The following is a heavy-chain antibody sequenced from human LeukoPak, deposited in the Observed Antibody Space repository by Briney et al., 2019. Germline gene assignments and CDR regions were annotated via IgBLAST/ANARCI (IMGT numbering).Heavy chain of an antibody. Sequence: GGSLRLSCAASGFTFDDYAMHWVRQAPGKGLEGASGISWNSGSIGYADSVKGRFTISRDNAKNSLYLQMNSLRAEDTALYYCAKDRLRTIFGVVIFDYWGQGTLVTVSS. D-gene: IGHD3-3*01. CDR1: GFTFDDYA. J-gene: IGHJ4*02. CDR3: AKDRLRTIFGVVIFDY. CDR2: ISWNSGSI. V-gene: IGHV3-9*01.